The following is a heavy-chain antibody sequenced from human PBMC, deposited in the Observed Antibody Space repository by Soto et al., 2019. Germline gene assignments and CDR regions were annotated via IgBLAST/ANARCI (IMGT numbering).Heavy chain of an antibody. D-gene: IGHD1-26*01. Sequence: GSLRLSCAASGFTFSSYAMHWVRQAPGKGLEWVAVISYDGSNKYYADSVKGRFTISRDNSKNTLHLQMNSLRAEDTAVYYCARDLEVGATMVDYWGQGTLVTVSS. J-gene: IGHJ4*02. V-gene: IGHV3-30-3*01. CDR1: GFTFSSYA. CDR3: ARDLEVGATMVDY. CDR2: ISYDGSNK.